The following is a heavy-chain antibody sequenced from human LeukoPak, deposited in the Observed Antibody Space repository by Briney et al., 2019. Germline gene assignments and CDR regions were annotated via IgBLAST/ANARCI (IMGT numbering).Heavy chain of an antibody. CDR2: IIPIFGTA. CDR1: GGTFSSYA. Sequence: SVKVSCKASGGTFSSYAISWVRQAPGRGLEWMGGIIPIFGTANYAQKFQGRVTITADESTSTAYMELSGLRSEDTAVYYCARVFTMVRGAFDPWGQGTLVTVSS. J-gene: IGHJ5*02. D-gene: IGHD3-10*01. CDR3: ARVFTMVRGAFDP. V-gene: IGHV1-69*01.